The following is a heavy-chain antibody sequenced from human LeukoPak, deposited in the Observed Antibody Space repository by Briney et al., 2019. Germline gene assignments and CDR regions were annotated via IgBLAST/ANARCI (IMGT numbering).Heavy chain of an antibody. CDR1: GGTFSSYA. CDR3: VRSGCSSTSCYPYSNWFDP. V-gene: IGHV1-69*04. J-gene: IGHJ5*02. D-gene: IGHD2-2*01. CDR2: IIPIFGIA. Sequence: ASVKVSCKASGGTFSSYAISWVRQAPGQGLEWMGRIIPIFGIANYAQKFQGRVTITADKSTSTAYMELSSLRSVDTAVYYCVRSGCSSTSCYPYSNWFDPWGQGTLVTVSS.